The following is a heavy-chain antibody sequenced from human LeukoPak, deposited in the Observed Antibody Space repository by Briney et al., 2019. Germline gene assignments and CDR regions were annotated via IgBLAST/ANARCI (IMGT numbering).Heavy chain of an antibody. CDR1: GFTFSSYA. CDR2: ISYDGSNK. V-gene: IGHV3-30-3*01. Sequence: PGGSLRLSCAASGFTFSSYAMHWVRQAPGKGLEWVAVISYDGSNKYYADSVKGRFTISRDNSKNTLYLQMNSLRAEDTAVYYCARGPERTGVGTRYCYDMDVWGQGTTVTVSS. CDR3: ARGPERTGVGTRYCYDMDV. D-gene: IGHD2-8*01. J-gene: IGHJ6*02.